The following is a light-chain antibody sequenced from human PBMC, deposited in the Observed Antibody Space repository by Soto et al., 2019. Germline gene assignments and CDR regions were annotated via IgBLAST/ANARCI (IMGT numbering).Light chain of an antibody. CDR1: QTISSY. CDR3: QHRMNWPLT. V-gene: IGKV3-11*01. J-gene: IGKJ5*01. CDR2: DAS. Sequence: EIVLTQSPATLSLSPGERDTLSCRASQTISSYLLWYQQKPGQAPRLLIYDASNRATGIPARFSGSGSETDFTLTISSLEPEDFAVYYCQHRMNWPLTFGQGTRLEI.